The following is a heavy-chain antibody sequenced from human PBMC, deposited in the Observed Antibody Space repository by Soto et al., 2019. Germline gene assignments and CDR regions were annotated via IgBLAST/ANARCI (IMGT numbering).Heavy chain of an antibody. V-gene: IGHV1-69*01. CDR2: IIPIFGAA. CDR1: GGAFSNYA. J-gene: IGHJ4*02. D-gene: IGHD5-12*01. CDR3: ARGLHLSLTYREYSDYGVKDPPDY. Sequence: QVQLVQSGAEVKKPGSSVKVSCKASGGAFSNYAISWVRQAPGQGLEWMGGIIPIFGAADYPQKFQGRVTITADESTNTAYLDLSSLRSEDTAIYYCARGLHLSLTYREYSDYGVKDPPDYWGQGTLVTVSS.